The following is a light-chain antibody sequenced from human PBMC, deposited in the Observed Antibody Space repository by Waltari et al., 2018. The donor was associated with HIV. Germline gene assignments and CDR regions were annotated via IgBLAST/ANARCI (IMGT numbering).Light chain of an antibody. V-gene: IGKV3-15*01. CDR3: QQYNSWPGT. CDR1: QSVSSN. CDR2: DAS. J-gene: IGKJ1*01. Sequence: EIVMTQSPATLSVSPGERATLSCRASQSVSSNLAWYQHKPGQAPRLLIDDASTRATGIPARFSGSGSGTEFTLTISSLQSEDFAVYYCQQYNSWPGTFGQGTKVEIK.